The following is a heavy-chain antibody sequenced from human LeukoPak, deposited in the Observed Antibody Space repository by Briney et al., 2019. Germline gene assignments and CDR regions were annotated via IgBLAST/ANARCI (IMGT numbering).Heavy chain of an antibody. V-gene: IGHV4-59*01. J-gene: IGHJ4*02. CDR2: FHNSGTS. CDR3: TRGAGWLIDY. D-gene: IGHD3-16*01. CDR1: DDSISDYY. Sequence: SETLSLTCTVSDDSISDYYRGWIRQPPGKGLEWIGYFHNSGTSTYNPSLKSRVTISADTSKNQFSLKLNSLTTADTAVYYCTRGAGWLIDYWGQGILVTVLS.